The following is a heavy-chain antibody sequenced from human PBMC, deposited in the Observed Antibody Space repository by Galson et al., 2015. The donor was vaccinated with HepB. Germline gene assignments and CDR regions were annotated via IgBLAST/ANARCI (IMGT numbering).Heavy chain of an antibody. CDR1: GFTFSSYS. CDR3: ASGYCSSTSCPMWAFDI. D-gene: IGHD2-2*01. Sequence: SLRLSCAASGFTFSSYSMNWVRQAPGKGLEWVSSISSSSSYIYYADSVKGRFTISRDNAKNSLYLQMNSLRAEDTAVYYCASGYCSSTSCPMWAFDIWGQGTIVTVSS. CDR2: ISSSSSYI. J-gene: IGHJ3*02. V-gene: IGHV3-21*01.